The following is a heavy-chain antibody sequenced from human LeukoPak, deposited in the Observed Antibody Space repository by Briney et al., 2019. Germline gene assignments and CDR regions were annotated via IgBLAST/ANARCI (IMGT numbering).Heavy chain of an antibody. CDR1: GYTFTSYY. CDR3: ARGVDTAMDV. J-gene: IGHJ6*02. CDR2: MNPNSGNT. D-gene: IGHD5-18*01. Sequence: ASVKVSCKASGYTFTSYYMHWVRQATGQGLEWMGWMNPNSGNTGYAQKFQGRVTMTRNTSISTAYMELSSLRSEDTAVYYCARGVDTAMDVWGQGTTVTVSS. V-gene: IGHV1-8*02.